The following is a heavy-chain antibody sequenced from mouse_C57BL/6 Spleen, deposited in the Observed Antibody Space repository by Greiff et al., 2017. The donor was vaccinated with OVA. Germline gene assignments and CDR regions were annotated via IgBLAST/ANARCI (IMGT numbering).Heavy chain of an antibody. CDR1: GYAFRSYW. CDR3: AREGVYSNYGWYFDV. V-gene: IGHV1-80*01. CDR2: IYPGDGDT. D-gene: IGHD2-5*01. Sequence: VQLQQSGAELVKPGASVKISCKASGYAFRSYWMNWVKQRPGKGLEWIGQIYPGDGDTNYNGKFKGKATLTADKSSSTAYMQLSSLTSEDSAVYFCAREGVYSNYGWYFDVWGTGTTVTVSS. J-gene: IGHJ1*03.